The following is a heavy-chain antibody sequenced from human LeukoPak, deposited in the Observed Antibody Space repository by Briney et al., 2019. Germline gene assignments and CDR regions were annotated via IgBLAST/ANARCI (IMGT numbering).Heavy chain of an antibody. CDR2: INHSGST. V-gene: IGHV4-34*01. Sequence: KPSETLSLTCAVYGGSFSGYYWSWIRQPPGKGLEWIGEINHSGSTNYNPSLKSRVTISVDTSKNQFSLKLSSVTAADTAVYCCAAGIAAGINDYWGQGTLVTVSS. D-gene: IGHD6-13*01. CDR3: AAGIAAGINDY. J-gene: IGHJ4*02. CDR1: GGSFSGYY.